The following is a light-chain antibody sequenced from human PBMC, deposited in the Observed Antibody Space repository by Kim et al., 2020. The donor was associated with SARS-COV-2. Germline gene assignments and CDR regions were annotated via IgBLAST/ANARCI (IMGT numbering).Light chain of an antibody. CDR1: QSVNSY. CDR3: QQRNKWRT. J-gene: IGKJ2*02. Sequence: LSLSPGERAPHSCRASQSVNSYLAWYQQTPGQPPRLLIYDACSRAGGIPGSSSGRGAGTDITLTISSLEPEDLAFYYCQQRNKWRTFGQGTKLEI. V-gene: IGKV3-11*01. CDR2: DAC.